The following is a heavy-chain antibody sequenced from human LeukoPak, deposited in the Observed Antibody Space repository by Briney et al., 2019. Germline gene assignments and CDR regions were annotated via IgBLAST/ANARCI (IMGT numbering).Heavy chain of an antibody. CDR2: IIPIFGTA. CDR1: GGTFSSYA. CDR3: AFWFYYDSSGYYYGNY. Sequence: ASVKVSCKASGGTFSSYAISWVRQAPGQGLEWMGGIIPIFGTANYAQKFQGRVTITTDESTSTAYMELSSLRSEDTAVYYCAFWFYYDSSGYYYGNYWGQGTLVTVSS. V-gene: IGHV1-69*05. J-gene: IGHJ4*02. D-gene: IGHD3-22*01.